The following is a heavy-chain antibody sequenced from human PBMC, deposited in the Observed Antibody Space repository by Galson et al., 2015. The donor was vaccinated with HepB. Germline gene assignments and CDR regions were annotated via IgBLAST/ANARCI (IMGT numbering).Heavy chain of an antibody. CDR1: GYTLTELS. J-gene: IGHJ3*02. V-gene: IGHV1-24*01. CDR3: ATPSNPTAAPQGSPFDI. CDR2: FDPEDGET. Sequence: SVKVSCKVSGYTLTELSMHWVRQAPGKGLEWMGGFDPEDGETIYAQKFQGRVTMTEDTSTDTAYMELSSLRSEDTAVYYCATPSNPTAAPQGSPFDIWGQGTMVTVSS. D-gene: IGHD3-10*01.